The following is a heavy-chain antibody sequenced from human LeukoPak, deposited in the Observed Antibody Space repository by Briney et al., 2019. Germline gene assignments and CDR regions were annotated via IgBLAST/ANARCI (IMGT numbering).Heavy chain of an antibody. D-gene: IGHD6-6*01. CDR1: GGTFSSYA. CDR2: IIPIFGTA. CDR3: ARNLLSIAAQPPHYCYYYMDV. V-gene: IGHV1-69*05. Sequence: ASVKVSCKASGGTFSSYAISWVRQAPGQGLEWMGGIIPIFGTANYAQKFQGRVTITTDESTSTAYMELSSLRSEDTAVYYCARNLLSIAAQPPHYCYYYMDVWGKGTTVTVSS. J-gene: IGHJ6*03.